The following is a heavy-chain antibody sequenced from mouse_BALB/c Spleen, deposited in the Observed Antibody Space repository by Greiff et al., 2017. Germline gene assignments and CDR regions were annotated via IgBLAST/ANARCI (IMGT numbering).Heavy chain of an antibody. CDR1: GFNIKDTY. CDR2: IDPANGNT. J-gene: IGHJ4*01. D-gene: IGHD2-3*01. Sequence: VQLQQSGAELVKPGASVKLSCTASGFNIKDTYMHWVKQRPEQGLEWIGRIDPANGNTKYDPKFQGKATITADTSSNTAYLQLSSLTSEDTAVYYCARFDGYLRAMDYWGQGTSVTVSS. CDR3: ARFDGYLRAMDY. V-gene: IGHV14-3*02.